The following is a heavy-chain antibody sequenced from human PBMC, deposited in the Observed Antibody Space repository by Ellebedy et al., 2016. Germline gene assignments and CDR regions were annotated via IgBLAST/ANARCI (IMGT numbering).Heavy chain of an antibody. CDR2: ISPNNGNT. CDR3: ARDRQSGY. V-gene: IGHV1-18*04. Sequence: ASVKVSXXASGYTFTSYGITWVRQAPGQGLEWMGWISPNNGNTNYAPKFQGRVTMTTDTSTSTAYMEVRSLTSDDTAVYFCARDRQSGYWGQGTMVTVSS. CDR1: GYTFTSYG. J-gene: IGHJ4*02. D-gene: IGHD3-10*01.